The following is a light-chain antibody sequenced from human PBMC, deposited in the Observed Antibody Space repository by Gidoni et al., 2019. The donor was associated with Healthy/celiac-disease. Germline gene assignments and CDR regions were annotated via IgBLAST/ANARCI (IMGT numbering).Light chain of an antibody. Sequence: IVLTQSPGTLSLSPGERATLSCRASQSVSSSYLAWYQQKPGQAPRLLIYGASSRATGIPDRFSGSGSGTDFTLTISRLEPEDFAVYYCQQYGSSSFXQXTKVEIK. CDR3: QQYGSSS. CDR1: QSVSSSY. V-gene: IGKV3-20*01. J-gene: IGKJ1*01. CDR2: GAS.